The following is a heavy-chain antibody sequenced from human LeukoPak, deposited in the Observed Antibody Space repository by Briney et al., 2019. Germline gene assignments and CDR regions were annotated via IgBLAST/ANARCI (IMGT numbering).Heavy chain of an antibody. CDR3: ARGEGSSSGDY. D-gene: IGHD6-6*01. CDR2: IWYDGSNK. J-gene: IGHJ4*02. Sequence: PGRSLRLSCAASGFTFSSYGMHWVRQAPGKGLEWVAVIWYDGSNKYYADSVKGRFTISRDNSKNTLYLQMNSLRAEDTAVYYCARGEGSSSGDYRGQGTLVTVSS. CDR1: GFTFSSYG. V-gene: IGHV3-33*01.